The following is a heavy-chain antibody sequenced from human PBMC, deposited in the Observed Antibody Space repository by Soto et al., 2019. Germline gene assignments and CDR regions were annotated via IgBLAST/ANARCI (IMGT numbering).Heavy chain of an antibody. J-gene: IGHJ6*02. V-gene: IGHV4-39*01. D-gene: IGHD3-16*01. Sequence: PSETLSLTCTFSGDSITSNSYFWAWIRQPPGKGLEWIGSIYYSGTTYYNPSLKSRVTISVDRSKNQFSLKLSSVTAADTAVYYCARRYYDYVWGSYWMDVWGQGTTVT. CDR3: ARRYYDYVWGSYWMDV. CDR1: GDSITSNSYF. CDR2: IYYSGTT.